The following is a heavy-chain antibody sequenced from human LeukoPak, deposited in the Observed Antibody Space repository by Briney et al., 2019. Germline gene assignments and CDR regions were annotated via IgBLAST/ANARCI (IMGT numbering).Heavy chain of an antibody. Sequence: GGSLRLSCAVSGFTFSSYAMSWVRQAPGKGLEWVSAISGSGGSTYYADSVKGRFTISRDNSKNTLYLQMNSLRAEDTAVYYCAKGGSGPVFGDCRGGSCYFDYWGQGTLVTVSS. D-gene: IGHD2-15*01. V-gene: IGHV3-23*01. CDR1: GFTFSSYA. J-gene: IGHJ4*02. CDR3: AKGGSGPVFGDCRGGSCYFDY. CDR2: ISGSGGST.